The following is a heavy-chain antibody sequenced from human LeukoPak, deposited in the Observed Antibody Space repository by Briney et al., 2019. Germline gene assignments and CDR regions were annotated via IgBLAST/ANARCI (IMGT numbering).Heavy chain of an antibody. CDR2: ISSSSSFI. Sequence: PGGSLRLSCAASGFTFSSYSMNWVRQAPGKGLEWVSSISSSSSFIYYADSVKGRFTISRDNAKNSLYLQMNSLRAEDTAVYYCARQKQQGYAMFDYWGQGTLVTVSS. CDR1: GFTFSSYS. CDR3: ARQKQQGYAMFDY. V-gene: IGHV3-21*04. J-gene: IGHJ4*02. D-gene: IGHD2-8*01.